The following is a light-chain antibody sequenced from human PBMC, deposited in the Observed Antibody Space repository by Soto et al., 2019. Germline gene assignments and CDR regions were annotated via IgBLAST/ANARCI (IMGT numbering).Light chain of an antibody. Sequence: QSVLTQPPSVSGAPGQRVTISCTGSSSNIGAGYDVHWYQQLPGTAPKLLIYGNSNRPSGVPDRFSGSKSGTSASLAITGLQAEDEADYYCQSYDSSLIHVAFGGGTKLTVL. J-gene: IGLJ2*01. CDR1: SSNIGAGYD. V-gene: IGLV1-40*01. CDR2: GNS. CDR3: QSYDSSLIHVA.